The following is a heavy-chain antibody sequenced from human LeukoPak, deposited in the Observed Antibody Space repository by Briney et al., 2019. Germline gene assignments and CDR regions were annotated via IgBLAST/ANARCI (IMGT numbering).Heavy chain of an antibody. D-gene: IGHD6-19*01. CDR1: GFTFSSYS. V-gene: IGHV3-21*04. Sequence: GGSLRLSCAASGFTFSSYSMNWVRQAPGKGLEWVSSISSSSSYIYYADSVKGRFTISRDNAKNSLYLQMNSLRAEDTALYYCAKENARYSSGWWRDHYYYGMDVWGQGTTVTVSS. J-gene: IGHJ6*02. CDR3: AKENARYSSGWWRDHYYYGMDV. CDR2: ISSSSSYI.